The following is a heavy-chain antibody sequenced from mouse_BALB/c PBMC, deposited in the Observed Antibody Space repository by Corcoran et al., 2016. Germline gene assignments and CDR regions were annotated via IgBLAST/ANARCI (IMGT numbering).Heavy chain of an antibody. V-gene: IGHV9-3-1*01. J-gene: IGHJ4*01. CDR3: ARGRYDREGAMDY. D-gene: IGHD2-14*01. Sequence: QIQLVQSGPELKKPGETVKISCKASGYTFTNYGMNWVKQAPGKGLKWMGWINTYTGEPTYADDFKGRFAFSLETSASTAYLQINNLKNEDTATYFWARGRYDREGAMDYWGQGTSVTVSS. CDR2: INTYTGEP. CDR1: GYTFTNYG.